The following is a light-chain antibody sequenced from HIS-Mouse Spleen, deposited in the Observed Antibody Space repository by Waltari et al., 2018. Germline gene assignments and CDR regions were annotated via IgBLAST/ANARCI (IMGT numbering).Light chain of an antibody. CDR3: AAWDDSLSGPV. CDR2: RNN. V-gene: IGLV1-47*01. Sequence: QSVLTQPPSASGTPGQRVTISCSGSSSNIGSNYVYWYQQLPGTAPKLLTYRNNQPPSGLPDLFSGSKSGNSASLASSGLRSEDEADYYCAAWDDSLSGPVFGGGTKMTVL. J-gene: IGLJ3*02. CDR1: SSNIGSNY.